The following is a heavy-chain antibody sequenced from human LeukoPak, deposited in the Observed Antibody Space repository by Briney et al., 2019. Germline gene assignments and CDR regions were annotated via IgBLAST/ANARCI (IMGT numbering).Heavy chain of an antibody. V-gene: IGHV4-39*01. CDR2: LYHSGNS. J-gene: IGHJ5*02. D-gene: IGHD3-10*01. CDR1: GGSITTTYY. CDR3: TRHQTNFYGSGAPFDP. Sequence: SETLSLTCSVSGGSITTTYYWSWIRQPPGGGLELIASLYHSGNSHYNPSLKSRVTMSVDTSKNQFSLQLTSMTAADTAIYYCTRHQTNFYGSGAPFDPWGQGTLVTVSS.